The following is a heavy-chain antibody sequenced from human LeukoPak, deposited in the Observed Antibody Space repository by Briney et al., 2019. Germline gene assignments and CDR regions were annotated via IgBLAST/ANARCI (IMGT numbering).Heavy chain of an antibody. V-gene: IGHV1-2*02. J-gene: IGHJ4*02. Sequence: ASVKVSCKASGYTFTGYYIHWVRQAPGQGLEWMGWINPNSGGTNYAQKFQGRVTMTRDTSISTAYMELSRLRSDDTAVYYCARGERYSGYEFDYWGQGTLVTVSS. D-gene: IGHD5-12*01. CDR3: ARGERYSGYEFDY. CDR1: GYTFTGYY. CDR2: INPNSGGT.